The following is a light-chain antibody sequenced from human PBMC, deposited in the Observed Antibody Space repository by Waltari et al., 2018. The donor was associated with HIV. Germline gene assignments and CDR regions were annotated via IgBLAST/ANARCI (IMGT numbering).Light chain of an antibody. CDR3: SSYAGSNNLV. CDR1: STDVGAFNH. J-gene: IGLJ3*02. Sequence: SALTQPPSASGSPGQSVTIPCTATSTDVGAFNHVSWYQPHPGKAPKLMIYEVSKRPSGVPDRFSGSKSGNTASLTVSGLQAEDEADYYCSSYAGSNNLVFGGGTKLTVL. V-gene: IGLV2-8*01. CDR2: EVS.